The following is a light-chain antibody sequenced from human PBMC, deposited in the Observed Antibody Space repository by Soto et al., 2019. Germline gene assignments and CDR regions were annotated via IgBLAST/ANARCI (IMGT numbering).Light chain of an antibody. CDR3: QQYGSSLWT. CDR1: QSVSSSY. J-gene: IGKJ1*01. CDR2: GAS. Sequence: EIVLTQSPGTLSLSPGERATLSCRASQSVSSSYLAWYQQKPGQAPRLLIYGASSRATGTPDRFSGSGSGTDFTLTINRLEPEDCAVYYCQQYGSSLWTFGQGTKVEIK. V-gene: IGKV3-20*01.